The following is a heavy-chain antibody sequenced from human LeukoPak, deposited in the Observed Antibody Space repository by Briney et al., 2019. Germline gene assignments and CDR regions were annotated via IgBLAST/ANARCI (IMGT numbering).Heavy chain of an antibody. CDR1: GFTFTTYS. CDR3: ARAPPYLWGVPGVITVSYFDY. J-gene: IGHJ4*02. D-gene: IGHD3-22*01. V-gene: IGHV3-48*01. CDR2: ISSSSSTI. Sequence: GGSLRLSCAASGFTFTTYSMTWVRQAPGKGLEWVSYISSSSSTIYYADSVKGRFTISRDNAKNSLYLQMNSLRAEDTAVYYCARAPPYLWGVPGVITVSYFDYWGQGTLVTVSS.